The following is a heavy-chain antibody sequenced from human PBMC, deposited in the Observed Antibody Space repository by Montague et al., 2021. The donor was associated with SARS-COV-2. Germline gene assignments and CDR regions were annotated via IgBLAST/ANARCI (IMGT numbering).Heavy chain of an antibody. CDR2: ICHIGGT. CDR3: ARRGSGRSDLAY. Sequence: SETLSLTCAVYVHCIIIGLRWTWVRLPPGQDLQWFGVICHIGGTKYKPSLKSRVSMSVDKSWNQSSLRLTSVTAADTAIHYCARRGSGRSDLAYWGQGTLVTVSS. V-gene: IGHV4-4*02. J-gene: IGHJ4*02. D-gene: IGHD1-26*01. CDR1: VHCIIIGLR.